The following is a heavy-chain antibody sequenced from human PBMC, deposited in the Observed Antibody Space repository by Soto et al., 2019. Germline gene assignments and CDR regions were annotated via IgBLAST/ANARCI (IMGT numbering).Heavy chain of an antibody. CDR1: GFTFSNAW. CDR3: TTEGGWDPLSYYGMDV. Sequence: EVQLVESGGGLVKPGGSLRLSCAASGFTFSNAWMSWVRQAPGKGPEWVGRIKSKTDGGTTDYAAPVKGRFTISRDDSKNTLYLQMNSLKTEDTAVYYCTTEGGWDPLSYYGMDVWGQGTTVTVSS. J-gene: IGHJ6*02. CDR2: IKSKTDGGTT. D-gene: IGHD6-19*01. V-gene: IGHV3-15*01.